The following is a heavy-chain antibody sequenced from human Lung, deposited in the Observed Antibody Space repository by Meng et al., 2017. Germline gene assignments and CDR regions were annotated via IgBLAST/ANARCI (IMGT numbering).Heavy chain of an antibody. CDR2: INPKSGDT. D-gene: IGHD6-13*01. CDR3: ARDEDISAAGKLFGDY. CDR1: GYTFPYNG. Sequence: VQVVRAGAEGKQRGASVKVSCKASGYTFPYNGRPWGGPAPGQGLRWMGRINPKSGDTHYAQRFQGRVTMTGDTSISTAYMELSGLRSDDTAMYYCARDEDISAAGKLFGDYWGQGTLVTVSS. J-gene: IGHJ4*02. V-gene: IGHV1-2*06.